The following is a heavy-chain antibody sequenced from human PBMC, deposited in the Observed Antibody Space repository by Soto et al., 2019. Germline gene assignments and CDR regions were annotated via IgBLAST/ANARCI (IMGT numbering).Heavy chain of an antibody. V-gene: IGHV3-11*01. CDR2: IRSRDNTR. CDR1: GFSFCDYY. Sequence: DGSLRLSCAASGFSFCDYYMSWIRQAPGKGLEWVSYIRSRDNTRYYADSVKGRFTISRDNAKNSQYLQMNSLRAEDTAVYYCARGDALYDYWGQGTLVTVCS. CDR3: ARGDALYDY. J-gene: IGHJ4*02. D-gene: IGHD2-2*01.